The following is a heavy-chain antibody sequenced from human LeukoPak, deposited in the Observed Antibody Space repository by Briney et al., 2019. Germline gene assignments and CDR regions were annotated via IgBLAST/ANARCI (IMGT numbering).Heavy chain of an antibody. Sequence: GGSLRLSCAASGFTLSSYSMSWVRQAPGMGLECVSSISGSSSYIYYADSVKGRFTISRDNAKNSLYLQMNSLRAEDTAVYYCARELRFLEWLLFDPWGQGTLVTVSS. V-gene: IGHV3-21*01. CDR1: GFTLSSYS. CDR2: ISGSSSYI. J-gene: IGHJ5*02. D-gene: IGHD3-3*01. CDR3: ARELRFLEWLLFDP.